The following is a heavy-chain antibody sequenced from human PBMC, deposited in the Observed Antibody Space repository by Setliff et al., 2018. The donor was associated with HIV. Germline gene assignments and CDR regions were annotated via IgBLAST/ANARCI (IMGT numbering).Heavy chain of an antibody. Sequence: PGGSLRLSCAASGFTFSWYRMTWVRQAPGKGLEWVSVISESGGSTYYADSVKGRFTISRDKSKRMLYLQRRSLRDEDTALYYCAKDGEGGGHYWGRYFDNWGQGTQGTVSS. CDR1: GFTFSWYR. D-gene: IGHD7-27*01. V-gene: IGHV3-23*01. CDR2: ISESGGST. J-gene: IGHJ4*02. CDR3: AKDGEGGGHYWGRYFDN.